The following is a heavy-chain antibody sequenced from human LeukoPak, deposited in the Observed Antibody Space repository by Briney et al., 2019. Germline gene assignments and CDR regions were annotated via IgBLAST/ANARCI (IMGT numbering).Heavy chain of an antibody. D-gene: IGHD3-22*01. J-gene: IGHJ6*02. CDR2: ISSSAGST. CDR3: ARDLVVVVRRNYYYYYGMDV. V-gene: IGHV3-23*01. Sequence: PGGSLRLSCVASGFTFSSYGMTWVRQAPGKGPEWVSVISSSAGSTYYADSVKGRFTISRDNSKNTLYLQMNSLRAEDTAVYYCARDLVVVVRRNYYYYYGMDVWGQGTTVTVSS. CDR1: GFTFSSYG.